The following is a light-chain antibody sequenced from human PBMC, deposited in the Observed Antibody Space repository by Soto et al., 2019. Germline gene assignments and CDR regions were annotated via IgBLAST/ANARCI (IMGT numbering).Light chain of an antibody. CDR2: DDS. J-gene: IGLJ1*01. V-gene: IGLV3-21*02. CDR1: NIGSKS. Sequence: SYELTQPPSVSVAPGQTFSFTCVLKNIGSKSVHWYQQKPGQAPVLVVYDDSDRPSRIPERFSGSNSGNTATLTISRVEAGDEADYHCQVWDRTSNHYVFGSGTKVTVL. CDR3: QVWDRTSNHYV.